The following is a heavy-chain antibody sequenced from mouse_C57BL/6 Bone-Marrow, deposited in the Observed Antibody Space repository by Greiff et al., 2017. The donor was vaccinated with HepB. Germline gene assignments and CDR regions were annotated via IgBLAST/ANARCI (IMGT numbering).Heavy chain of an antibody. CDR2: ISNLAYSI. D-gene: IGHD2-4*01. J-gene: IGHJ1*03. CDR3: ARRFYYDYDEGYFDV. V-gene: IGHV5-15*04. CDR1: GFTFSDYG. Sequence: EVQLVESGGGLVQPGGSLKLSCAASGFTFSDYGMAWVRQAPGKGPEWVAFISNLAYSIYYADTVTGRFTISRENAKNTLYLEMSSLRSEDTAMYYCARRFYYDYDEGYFDVWGTGTTVTVSS.